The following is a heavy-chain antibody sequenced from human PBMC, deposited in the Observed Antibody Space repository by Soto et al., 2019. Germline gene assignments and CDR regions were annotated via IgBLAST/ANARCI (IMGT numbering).Heavy chain of an antibody. CDR1: GGSISTYY. J-gene: IGHJ5*02. Sequence: PSETLSLTCAVYGGSISTYYWSWIRQPPGKGLEWIGYIYYDGSTSYNPSLRSRVTISVDTSKNQFSLILSSVTSADTAVYYCARDQLSSGLYVWFDPWGQGTLVTVSS. D-gene: IGHD6-25*01. CDR3: ARDQLSSGLYVWFDP. CDR2: IYYDGST. V-gene: IGHV4-59*01.